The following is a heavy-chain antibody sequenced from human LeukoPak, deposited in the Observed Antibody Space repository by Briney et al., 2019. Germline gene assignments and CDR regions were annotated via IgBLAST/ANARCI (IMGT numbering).Heavy chain of an antibody. J-gene: IGHJ4*02. D-gene: IGHD3-16*01. V-gene: IGHV3-64D*06. Sequence: GSLRLSCSASGFVFSIYTMYWVRQAPGKGPEYVSTISGSGNGFSIYYADSVKGRFTISRDDSKSILYLQLNGLRSEDTAVYYCVKDFGRVRGTPDSWGQGTLVTVSS. CDR1: GFVFSIYT. CDR3: VKDFGRVRGTPDS. CDR2: ISGSGNGFSI.